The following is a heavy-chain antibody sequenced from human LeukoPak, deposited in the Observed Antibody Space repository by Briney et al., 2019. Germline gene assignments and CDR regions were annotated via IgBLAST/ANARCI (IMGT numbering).Heavy chain of an antibody. J-gene: IGHJ4*02. Sequence: GESLQISCKGSGYSFTSYWISWVRPLPGKGLEWMGIIYPGDSDTRYSPSFQGQVTISADKSISTAYLQWSSLKASDAAMYYCARVVVPAAIQYYFDYWGQGTLVTVSS. CDR3: ARVVVPAAIQYYFDY. CDR2: IYPGDSDT. V-gene: IGHV5-51*01. D-gene: IGHD2-2*01. CDR1: GYSFTSYW.